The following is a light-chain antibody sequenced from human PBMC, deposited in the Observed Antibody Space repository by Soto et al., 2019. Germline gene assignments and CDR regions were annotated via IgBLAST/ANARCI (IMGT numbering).Light chain of an antibody. J-gene: IGKJ4*01. CDR1: QSISNW. Sequence: DIQMTQSPSTLSASVGDRVTITCRASQSISNWLAWYQQKPGKAPKLLIYDASSLQSGVPSRVSGSGSGTEFTLTITSLQPDDSATYYCQQYRSYSPLTFGGGTKVDIK. CDR2: DAS. CDR3: QQYRSYSPLT. V-gene: IGKV1-5*01.